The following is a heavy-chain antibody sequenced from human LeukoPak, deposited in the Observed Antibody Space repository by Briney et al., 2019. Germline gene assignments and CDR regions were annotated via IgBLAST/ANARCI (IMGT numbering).Heavy chain of an antibody. CDR3: ARDSEGGSGWFDP. J-gene: IGHJ5*02. CDR1: GYTFNVYD. V-gene: IGHV1-8*03. D-gene: IGHD3-16*01. CDR2: MNPNSGNT. Sequence: VASVKVSCKASGYTFNVYDINWVRQATGQGLEWMGWMNPNSGNTGYAQKFQGRVTITRDTSINTAYMELSSLRSEDTAVYYCARDSEGGSGWFDPWGQGTLVTVSS.